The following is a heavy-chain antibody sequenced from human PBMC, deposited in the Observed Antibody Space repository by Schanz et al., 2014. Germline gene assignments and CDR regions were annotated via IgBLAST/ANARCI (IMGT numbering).Heavy chain of an antibody. CDR3: ARDPYSASYFPSPPLYGLDV. Sequence: QVHLVQSGAEVKEPGSSVKVSCKPSGGTFVTFFFTWVRQAPGQGPQWMGRISPLLGVANYAQEFQGRLTITADTSTSTAYMELTSLRSEDTAVYYCARDPYSASYFPSPPLYGLDVWGQGTTVTVSS. CDR1: GGTFVTFF. J-gene: IGHJ6*02. V-gene: IGHV1-69*04. D-gene: IGHD1-26*01. CDR2: ISPLLGVA.